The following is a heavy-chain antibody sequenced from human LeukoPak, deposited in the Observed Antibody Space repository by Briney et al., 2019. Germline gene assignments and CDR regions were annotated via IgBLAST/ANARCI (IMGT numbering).Heavy chain of an antibody. D-gene: IGHD3-22*01. J-gene: IGHJ5*02. CDR2: INQYGSEK. Sequence: GGSLRLSCAASGFTFSSYWMSWVRQAPGKGLEWVANINQYGSEKYYVDSVKGRFTISRDNAKNSLYLQMNSLRAEDTAVYYCARDLGQYYDTSDNWFDPWGQGTLVTVSS. V-gene: IGHV3-7*01. CDR1: GFTFSSYW. CDR3: ARDLGQYYDTSDNWFDP.